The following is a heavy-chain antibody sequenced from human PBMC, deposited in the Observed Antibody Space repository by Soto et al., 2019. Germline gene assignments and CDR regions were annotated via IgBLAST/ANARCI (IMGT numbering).Heavy chain of an antibody. CDR2: IYTSGST. V-gene: IGHV4-4*07. CDR3: ARGNIRQQLVKYYYYYYGMDV. CDR1: GGSISSYY. J-gene: IGHJ6*02. Sequence: SSETLSLTCTVSGGSISSYYWSWIRQPAGKGLEWIGRIYTSGSTNYNPSLKSRVTMSVGTSKNQFSLKLSSVTAADTAVYYCARGNIRQQLVKYYYYYYGMDVWGQGTTVTVSS. D-gene: IGHD6-13*01.